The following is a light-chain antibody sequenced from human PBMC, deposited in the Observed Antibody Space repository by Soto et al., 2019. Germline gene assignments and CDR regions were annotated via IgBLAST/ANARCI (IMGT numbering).Light chain of an antibody. CDR3: QSFDSSLSAHVV. CDR1: SSNIGAGYD. J-gene: IGLJ2*01. V-gene: IGLV1-40*01. CDR2: G. Sequence: QSVLTQPPSVSGAPGQRVTISCTGTSSNIGAGYDVHWYQQLPGTAPKLLSYGDRFSGSKSGTSAYLAITGLKAEDGADYFCQSFDSSLSAHVVFGGGTKLTVL.